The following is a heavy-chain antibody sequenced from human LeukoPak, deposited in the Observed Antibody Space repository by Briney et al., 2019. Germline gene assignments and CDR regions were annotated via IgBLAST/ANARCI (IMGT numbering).Heavy chain of an antibody. CDR3: AQKAPYSPGYSQQ. CDR2: IYHSGTT. V-gene: IGHV4-59*01. J-gene: IGHJ1*01. D-gene: IGHD2-15*01. Sequence: PSQTLSLTCTVSGGSITSYYWTWIRQPPGNGLEWIGYIYHSGTTNYNPSLKSRVTISVDTSKNQFSLKLTSVTAADTAVYYCAQKAPYSPGYSQQWGQGTLVTVSS. CDR1: GGSITSYY.